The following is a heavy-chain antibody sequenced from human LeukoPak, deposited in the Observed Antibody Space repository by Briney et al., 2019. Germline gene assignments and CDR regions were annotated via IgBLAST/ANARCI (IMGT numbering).Heavy chain of an antibody. CDR3: ARDSSGTYSGRDAFDI. J-gene: IGHJ3*02. CDR2: ISYDGSNK. Sequence: GGSLRLSCVASQFTFSSYAMHWVRQAPGKGLEWVAIISYDGSNKYADSVKGRFTISRDNSKNTLYLQMNSLRAEDTAVYYCARDSSGTYSGRDAFDIWGKGTTVTVSS. CDR1: QFTFSSYA. D-gene: IGHD3-10*01. V-gene: IGHV3-30*04.